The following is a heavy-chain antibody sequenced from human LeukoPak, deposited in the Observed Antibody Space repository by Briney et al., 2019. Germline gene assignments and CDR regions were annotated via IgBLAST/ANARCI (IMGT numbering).Heavy chain of an antibody. CDR3: ARVLVPAGALWYYYYYMDV. D-gene: IGHD2-2*01. CDR2: INPNSGGT. Sequence: ASVKVSCKASGYTFTGYDMHWVRQAPGQGLEWMGWINPNSGGTNYAQKFQGRVTMTRDTSISTAYMELSRLRSDDTAVYYCARVLVPAGALWYYYYYMDVWGKGTTVTISS. J-gene: IGHJ6*03. CDR1: GYTFTGYD. V-gene: IGHV1-2*02.